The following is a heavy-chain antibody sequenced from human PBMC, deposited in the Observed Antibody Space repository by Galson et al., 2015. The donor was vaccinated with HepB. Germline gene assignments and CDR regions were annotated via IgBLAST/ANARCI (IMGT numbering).Heavy chain of an antibody. Sequence: SLRLSCAASGFGFRGPWMSWVRQAQGQGLEWVANIRQDGSEKYYVDSVKGRFTIYRDIAKTSQYLLMNSLRVEDTAVYYCTRDSRSGQWGPGGMDVWGQGTTVTVSS. CDR3: TRDSRSGQWGPGGMDV. CDR1: GFGFRGPW. J-gene: IGHJ6*02. D-gene: IGHD6-19*01. CDR2: IRQDGSEK. V-gene: IGHV3-7*01.